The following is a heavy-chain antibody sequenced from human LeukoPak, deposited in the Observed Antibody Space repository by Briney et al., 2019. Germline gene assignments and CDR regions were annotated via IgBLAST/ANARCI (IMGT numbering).Heavy chain of an antibody. J-gene: IGHJ6*02. CDR3: ARGPRRIAAAGTVSVPGHYGMDV. Sequence: GGSLRLSCAASGFTFSSYSMNWVRQAPGKGLEWVSSISSSSSYIYYADSVKGRFTISRDNAKNSLYLQMNSLRGEATAVYYCARGPRRIAAAGTVSVPGHYGMDVWGQGTTVTVSS. D-gene: IGHD6-13*01. CDR1: GFTFSSYS. CDR2: ISSSSSYI. V-gene: IGHV3-21*01.